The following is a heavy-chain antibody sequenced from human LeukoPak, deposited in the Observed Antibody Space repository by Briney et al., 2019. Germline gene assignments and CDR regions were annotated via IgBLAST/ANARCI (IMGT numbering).Heavy chain of an antibody. CDR3: AAGEPYVY. CDR2: IWYDGSNK. V-gene: IGHV3-33*01. CDR1: GFTFTTYG. D-gene: IGHD1-14*01. J-gene: IGHJ4*02. Sequence: PGGSLRLSCAASGFTFTTYGMHWVRPAPGKGLEWVAIIWYDGSNKYYADSVKGRFTISRDNSKNTLYLQMNSLRAEDTAVYYCAAGEPYVYWGQGTLVTVSS.